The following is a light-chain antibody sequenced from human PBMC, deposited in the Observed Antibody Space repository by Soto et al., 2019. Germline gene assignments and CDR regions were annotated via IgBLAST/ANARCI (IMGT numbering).Light chain of an antibody. J-gene: IGKJ4*01. CDR3: QHYNDRPLT. Sequence: EIVMTQSPASLSVSPGERATLSCRASQSISNNLAWYQQKPGQAPRLLIYGASTRATGIPARFSGSGSGTEFTLTISSLQSEDFAVYSCQHYNDRPLTFGGGTKVDNK. CDR1: QSISNN. CDR2: GAS. V-gene: IGKV3-15*01.